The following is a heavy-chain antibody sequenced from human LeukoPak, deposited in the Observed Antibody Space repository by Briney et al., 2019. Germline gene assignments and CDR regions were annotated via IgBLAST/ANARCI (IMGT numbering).Heavy chain of an antibody. Sequence: SETLSLTCAVSGYSISSGYYWGWIRQPPGKGLEWIGSIYHSGSTYYNPSLKSRVTISVDTSKNQFSLKLSSVTAEDTAVYYCARPVVPAAIDAFDIWGQGTMVTVSS. D-gene: IGHD2-2*02. CDR2: IYHSGST. CDR3: ARPVVPAAIDAFDI. CDR1: GYSISSGYY. J-gene: IGHJ3*02. V-gene: IGHV4-38-2*01.